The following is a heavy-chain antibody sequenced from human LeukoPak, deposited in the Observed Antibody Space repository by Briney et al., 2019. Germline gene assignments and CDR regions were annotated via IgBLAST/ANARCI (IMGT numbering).Heavy chain of an antibody. CDR3: ATDCSGGTCYSDAFDI. CDR2: FDPEDEKT. D-gene: IGHD2-15*01. V-gene: IGHV1-24*01. J-gene: IGHJ3*02. CDR1: GYTLTELS. Sequence: ASVKVSCNVSGYTLTELSMHWVRQAPGKGLEWMGGFDPEDEKTIYAQNFQGRVTMTEDTSTDTAYMELSSLRSEDTAVYYCATDCSGGTCYSDAFDIWGQGTMVTVSS.